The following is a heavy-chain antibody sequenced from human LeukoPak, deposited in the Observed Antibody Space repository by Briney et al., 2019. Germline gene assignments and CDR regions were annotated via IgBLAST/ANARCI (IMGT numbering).Heavy chain of an antibody. J-gene: IGHJ4*02. CDR2: ISGSSGST. D-gene: IGHD6-13*01. V-gene: IGHV3-23*01. Sequence: PGGSLSLSCAASGFTFSSYAMSWVRQAPGKGLEWVSAISGSSGSTYYADSVKGRFTISRDNSKNTLYLEMNTLRGDDTAVYYCAKDSSGDSTAWSPFDYWGQGTLVTVSS. CDR3: AKDSSGDSTAWSPFDY. CDR1: GFTFSSYA.